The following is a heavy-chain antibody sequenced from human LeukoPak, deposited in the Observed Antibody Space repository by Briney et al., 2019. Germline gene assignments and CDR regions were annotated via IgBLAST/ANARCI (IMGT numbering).Heavy chain of an antibody. CDR1: GFTFSSYA. J-gene: IGHJ4*02. Sequence: GGSLRLSCAASGFTFSSYAMSWVRQAPGKGLEWGSAISGSGGSTYYADSVKGRFTISRDNSKNTLYLQMNSLRAEDTAVYYCAKGRIVVLPAAHFDYWGQGTLVTVSS. CDR2: ISGSGGST. V-gene: IGHV3-23*01. D-gene: IGHD2-2*01. CDR3: AKGRIVVLPAAHFDY.